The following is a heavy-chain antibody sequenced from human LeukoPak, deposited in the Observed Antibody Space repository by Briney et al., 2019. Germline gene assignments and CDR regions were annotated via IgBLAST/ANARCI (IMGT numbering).Heavy chain of an antibody. J-gene: IGHJ3*02. CDR1: GFTFSSYW. CDR3: ARVVVGVTDAFDI. CDR2: IKQDGSEK. D-gene: IGHD2-21*02. Sequence: GGSLRLSCAASGFTFSSYWMSWVRQAPGKGLEWVANIKQDGSEKYYVDSVKGRFTISRDNAKNSLYLQMNSLRAEDTAVSYCARVVVGVTDAFDIWGQGTMVTVSS. V-gene: IGHV3-7*01.